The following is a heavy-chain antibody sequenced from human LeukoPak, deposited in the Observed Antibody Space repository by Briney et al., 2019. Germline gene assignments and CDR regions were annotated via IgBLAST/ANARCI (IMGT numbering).Heavy chain of an antibody. V-gene: IGHV4-39*07. Sequence: SETLSLTCTVSGGSISSSSYYWGWICQPPGKGLEWIGSIYYSGSTYYNPSLKSRVTISVDTSKNQFSLKLSSVTAADTAVYYCARVPLPFEVSSGSYMTGPFDYWGQGTLVTVSS. D-gene: IGHD1-26*01. CDR3: ARVPLPFEVSSGSYMTGPFDY. J-gene: IGHJ4*02. CDR1: GGSISSSSYY. CDR2: IYYSGST.